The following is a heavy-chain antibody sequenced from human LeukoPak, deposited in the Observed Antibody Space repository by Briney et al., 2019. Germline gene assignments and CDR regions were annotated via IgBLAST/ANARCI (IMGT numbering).Heavy chain of an antibody. CDR2: IYYSGST. CDR1: GGSIGSSSYY. CDR3: ARRSSSWYSKIDS. J-gene: IGHJ4*02. V-gene: IGHV4-39*01. Sequence: SETLSLTCTVSGGSIGSSSYYWGWIRQPPGKGLEWIGNIYYSGSTYYNPSLKSRVTISEDTSKNQFSLKLSSVTAADTAVYYCARRSSSWYSKIDSWGQGTLVTVSS. D-gene: IGHD6-13*01.